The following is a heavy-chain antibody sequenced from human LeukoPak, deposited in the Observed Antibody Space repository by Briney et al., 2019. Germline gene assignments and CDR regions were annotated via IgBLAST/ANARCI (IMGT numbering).Heavy chain of an antibody. D-gene: IGHD2-21*01. J-gene: IGHJ6*03. CDR2: ISYDGSNK. V-gene: IGHV3-30*04. CDR3: AKDTWQFAPDYYYYMDV. Sequence: PGGSLRLSCAASGFTFSSYAMHWVRQAPGKGLEWVAVISYDGSNKYYADSVKGRFTISRDNSKNTLYLQMNSLRAEDTALYYCAKDTWQFAPDYYYYMDVWGKGTTVTVSS. CDR1: GFTFSSYA.